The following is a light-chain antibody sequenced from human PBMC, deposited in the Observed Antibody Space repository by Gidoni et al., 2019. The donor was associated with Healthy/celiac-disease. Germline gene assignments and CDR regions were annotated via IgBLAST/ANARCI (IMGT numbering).Light chain of an antibody. Sequence: DIVMIQSPLLLPVTPGVPASIPCRSSQSLLHSNGYNYLDWYLQKPGQSPQLLIYLGSNRASGVPDRFSGSGSGTDFTLKISRVEAEDVGVYYCMQALQTPFTFGPGTKVDIK. J-gene: IGKJ3*01. CDR1: QSLLHSNGYNY. CDR2: LGS. V-gene: IGKV2-28*01. CDR3: MQALQTPFT.